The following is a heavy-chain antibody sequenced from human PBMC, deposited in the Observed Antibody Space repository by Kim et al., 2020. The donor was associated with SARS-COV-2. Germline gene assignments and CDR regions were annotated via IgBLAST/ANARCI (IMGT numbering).Heavy chain of an antibody. V-gene: IGHV3-33*06. Sequence: GGSLRLSCAASGFTFSSYAMHWVRQAPGKGLEWVAVIWYDGSNKYYADSVKGRFTISRDNSKNTLYLQMNSLRAEDTAVYYCAKERIAAAYYGMDVWGQGTTVTVSS. J-gene: IGHJ6*02. CDR3: AKERIAAAYYGMDV. D-gene: IGHD6-13*01. CDR2: IWYDGSNK. CDR1: GFTFSSYA.